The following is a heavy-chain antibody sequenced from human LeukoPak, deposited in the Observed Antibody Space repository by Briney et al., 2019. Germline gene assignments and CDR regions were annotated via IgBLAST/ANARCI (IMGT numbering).Heavy chain of an antibody. CDR1: GASISNYY. V-gene: IGHV4-4*09. D-gene: IGHD1-26*01. Sequence: SDTLSLTCTLSGASISNYYWSWLRQTPEKGLEWMGHIHNSGASRYYPSLESRLTLSIDTSRNHLSLKLTSVTAADTAVYFCARLGSYHDFWGQGALVTVSS. CDR3: ARLGSYHDF. CDR2: IHNSGAS. J-gene: IGHJ4*02.